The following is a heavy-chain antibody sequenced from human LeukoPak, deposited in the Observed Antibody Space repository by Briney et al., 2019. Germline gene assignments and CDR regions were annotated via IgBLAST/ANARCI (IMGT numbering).Heavy chain of an antibody. CDR3: ARDRPSGFYFDS. J-gene: IGHJ4*02. CDR2: INWNGGST. Sequence: GSLRLSCVNSGFTFDDYGMSWVRQASGEGLEWVSGINWNGGSTGYADSLQGRFTISRDNAKNSLYLQIYNLRAEDTAFYFCARDRPSGFYFDSWGQGTLVIVSS. D-gene: IGHD3-10*01. V-gene: IGHV3-20*04. CDR1: GFTFDDYG.